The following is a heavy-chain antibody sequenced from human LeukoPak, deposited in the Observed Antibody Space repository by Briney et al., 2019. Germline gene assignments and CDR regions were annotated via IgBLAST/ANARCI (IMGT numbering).Heavy chain of an antibody. D-gene: IGHD6-6*01. V-gene: IGHV3-21*01. CDR2: ISSSSSYI. CDR1: GFTFSSYS. Sequence: PGGSLRLSCAASGFTFSSYSMNWVRQAPGKGLEWVSSISSSSSYIYYADSVKGRFTISRDNAKNSLYLQMNSLRAEDTAAYYCARETLEYSSSSSIASGDYWGQGTLVTVSS. CDR3: ARETLEYSSSSSIASGDY. J-gene: IGHJ4*02.